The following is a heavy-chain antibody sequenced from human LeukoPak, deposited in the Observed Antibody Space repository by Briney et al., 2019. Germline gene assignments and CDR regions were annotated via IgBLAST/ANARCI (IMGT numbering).Heavy chain of an antibody. D-gene: IGHD3-22*01. CDR3: ARLDAYYYDSSGYYGVDP. CDR2: ISSSSSTI. J-gene: IGHJ5*02. V-gene: IGHV3-48*01. CDR1: GFTFSSYS. Sequence: HPGGSLRLSCAASGFTFSSYSMNWVRQAPGKGLEWASYISSSSSTIYYADSVKGRFTISRDNAKNSLYLQMNSLRAEDTAVYYCARLDAYYYDSSGYYGVDPWGQGTLVTVSS.